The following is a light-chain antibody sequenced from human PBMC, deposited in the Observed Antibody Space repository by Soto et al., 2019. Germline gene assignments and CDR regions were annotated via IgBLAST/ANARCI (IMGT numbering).Light chain of an antibody. J-gene: IGKJ4*01. Sequence: EIVLTQSPAILSLSPGERATLSCRASQSVSTNSLAWYQQKPGQAPRPLIYAASSRATGTPDRFSGSGSGTEFTLIISRLEPEDFAVYYCQQYGSSVLTFGGGTKVDIK. CDR3: QQYGSSVLT. CDR2: AAS. CDR1: QSVSTNS. V-gene: IGKV3-20*01.